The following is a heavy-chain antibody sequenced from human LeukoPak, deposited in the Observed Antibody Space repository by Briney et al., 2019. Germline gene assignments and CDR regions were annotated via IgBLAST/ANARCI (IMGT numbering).Heavy chain of an antibody. CDR2: FYNSGST. CDR1: GASLSNCY. D-gene: IGHD3-10*01. J-gene: IGHJ4*02. V-gene: IGHV4-4*07. Sequence: PSETLSLTCSVSGASLSNCYWTWIRQPAGKGLEFIGLFYNSGSTNCNPSLKSRVTMSVDTSKNQFSLKLSSVTAADTAVYYCATTGDYYGSGSQTYWGQGTLVTVSS. CDR3: ATTGDYYGSGSQTY.